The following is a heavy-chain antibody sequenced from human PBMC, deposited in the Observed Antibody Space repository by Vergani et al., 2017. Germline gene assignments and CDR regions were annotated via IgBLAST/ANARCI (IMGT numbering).Heavy chain of an antibody. CDR1: GGSISSGSYY. CDR2: IYTTGST. Sequence: QVQLQESGPGLVKPSQTLSLTCTVSGGSISSGSYYWTWIRQPAGKGLEWIGRIYTTGSTNYNPPLKSRVTISIDTPKNQFSLKRSSVTAADTAVYYCAGDYYGSGGTGLGRGVNWFDPWGQGTLLTVSS. D-gene: IGHD3-10*01. J-gene: IGHJ5*02. V-gene: IGHV4-61*02. CDR3: AGDYYGSGGTGLGRGVNWFDP.